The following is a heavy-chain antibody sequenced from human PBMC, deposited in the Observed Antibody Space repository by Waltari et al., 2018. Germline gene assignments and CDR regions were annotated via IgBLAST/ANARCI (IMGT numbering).Heavy chain of an antibody. Sequence: QVQLQESGPGLVKPSETLSLTCAVSGYSISSGYYWGWIRQPPGKGLEWIGSIYHSGSTYYNPSLNSRVTISVDTSKNQFSLKLSSVTAADTAVYYCARHSEGLIRGYSIPYWGQGTLVTVSS. D-gene: IGHD3-22*01. V-gene: IGHV4-38-2*01. J-gene: IGHJ4*02. CDR1: GYSISSGYY. CDR3: ARHSEGLIRGYSIPY. CDR2: IYHSGST.